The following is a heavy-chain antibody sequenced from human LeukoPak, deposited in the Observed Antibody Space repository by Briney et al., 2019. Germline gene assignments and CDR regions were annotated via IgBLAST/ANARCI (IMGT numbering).Heavy chain of an antibody. CDR1: GYTFTDYY. CDR2: VDPEDGET. CDR3: TMGATTAFSFDY. D-gene: IGHD1-26*01. J-gene: IGHJ4*02. V-gene: IGHV1-69-2*01. Sequence: ASVKVSCKVSGYTFTDYYMHWVQQARGKGLEWMGLVDPEDGETIYAEKFQGRVTITADTSTDTAYMELSSLRSEDTAVYYCTMGATTAFSFDYWGQGTLVTVSS.